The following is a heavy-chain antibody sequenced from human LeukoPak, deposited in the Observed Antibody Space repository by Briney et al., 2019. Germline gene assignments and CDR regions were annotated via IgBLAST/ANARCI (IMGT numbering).Heavy chain of an antibody. Sequence: ASVKVSCKVSGYTLTELSMHLVRQAPGKGLEWMGGFDPEDGETIYAQKFQGRVTMTEDTSTDTAYMELSSLRSEDTAVNYCAREAPRFWEWLQYNWFDPWGQGTLVTVSS. D-gene: IGHD3-3*01. J-gene: IGHJ5*02. CDR3: AREAPRFWEWLQYNWFDP. V-gene: IGHV1-24*01. CDR2: FDPEDGET. CDR1: GYTLTELS.